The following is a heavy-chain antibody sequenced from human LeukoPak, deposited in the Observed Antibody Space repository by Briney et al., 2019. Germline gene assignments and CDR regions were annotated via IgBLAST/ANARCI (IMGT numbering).Heavy chain of an antibody. CDR2: IWYDGSNK. Sequence: AGGSLRLSCAASGFTFNSYGMHWVRQGPGEGLEWVAVIWYDGSNKYYADSVKGRFTISSDNSMNTLFLQMNSLRAEDTAVYYCARGGYDLWSGYRIDYWGQGTLVTVSS. CDR1: GFTFNSYG. D-gene: IGHD3-3*01. CDR3: ARGGYDLWSGYRIDY. V-gene: IGHV3-33*01. J-gene: IGHJ4*02.